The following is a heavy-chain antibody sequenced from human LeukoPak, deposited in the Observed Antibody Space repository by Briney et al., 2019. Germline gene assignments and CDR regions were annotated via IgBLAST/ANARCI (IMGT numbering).Heavy chain of an antibody. V-gene: IGHV3-7*01. Sequence: GGSLRLSCAAAGFSFRSYWMSWVRQAPGKGLEWVANINQDGSEKYYVDHVKRRFTISRDNARNSLYLQMTSMRAQDTAVYYCASDGHPFESWGQGTLVTVSS. CDR3: ASDGHPFES. J-gene: IGHJ5*01. CDR2: INQDGSEK. CDR1: GFSFRSYW.